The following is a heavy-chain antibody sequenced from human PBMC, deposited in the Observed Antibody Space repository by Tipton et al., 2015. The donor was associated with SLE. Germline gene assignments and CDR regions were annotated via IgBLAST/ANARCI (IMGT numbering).Heavy chain of an antibody. D-gene: IGHD6-13*01. CDR2: ISSSSTYI. J-gene: IGHJ4*02. CDR3: ARGGYSSSWYVY. CDR1: GFTVSSYA. Sequence: SLRLSCAASGFTVSSYAIHWVRQAPGKGLEYVSAISSSSTYIYYADSVKGRFTISRDNAKNSLYLQMNSLRADDTAVYYCARGGYSSSWYVYWGQGTLVTVSS. V-gene: IGHV3-21*03.